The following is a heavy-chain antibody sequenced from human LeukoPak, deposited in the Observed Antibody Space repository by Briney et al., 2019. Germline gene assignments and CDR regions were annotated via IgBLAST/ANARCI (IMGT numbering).Heavy chain of an antibody. CDR1: GFTFSDYA. Sequence: PGRSLRLSCAASGFTFSDYAMYWVRQAPGKGLEWISFVGIISDTVYYADSVKGRFTISRDNAQNSLYLQMDSLRAEDTAVYYCARNLDVWGQGTTVTVSS. V-gene: IGHV3-48*04. J-gene: IGHJ6*02. CDR3: ARNLDV. CDR2: VGIISDTV.